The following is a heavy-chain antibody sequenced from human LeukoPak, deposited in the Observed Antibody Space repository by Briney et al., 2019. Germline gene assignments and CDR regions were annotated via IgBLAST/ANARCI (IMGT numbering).Heavy chain of an antibody. CDR3: ARGPYSGSYYSSYYFDY. Sequence: SVKVSCKASGGTFNSYAISWVRQAPGQGLEWMGGIIPIFGTTNYARKFRGRVTLTADKSTSTAYMELSSLRSEDTAVYYCARGPYSGSYYSSYYFDYWGQGTLVTVSS. D-gene: IGHD1-26*01. V-gene: IGHV1-69*06. CDR1: GGTFNSYA. CDR2: IIPIFGTT. J-gene: IGHJ4*02.